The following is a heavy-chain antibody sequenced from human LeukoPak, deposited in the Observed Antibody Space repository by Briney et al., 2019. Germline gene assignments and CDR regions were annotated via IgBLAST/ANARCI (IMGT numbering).Heavy chain of an antibody. D-gene: IGHD3-10*01. CDR3: ARESATWDFDY. CDR1: GGSISSYY. Sequence: SETLSLTCTVSGGSISSYYWSWIRQPPGKGLEWIGYIYYSGSTNYNPSLKSRVTISVDTSKNQFSLKLSSVTAADTAVYYCARESATWDFDYWGQGTLVTVSS. J-gene: IGHJ4*02. V-gene: IGHV4-59*08. CDR2: IYYSGST.